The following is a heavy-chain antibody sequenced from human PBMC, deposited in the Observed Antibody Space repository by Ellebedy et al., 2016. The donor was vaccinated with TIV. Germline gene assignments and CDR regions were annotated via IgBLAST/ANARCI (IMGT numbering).Heavy chain of an antibody. CDR1: GSTFEDNG. CDR2: ISWNGGSI. J-gene: IGHJ6*03. V-gene: IGHV3-20*01. Sequence: PGGSLRLSCAASGSTFEDNGMSRVRQAPGKGLEWVSGISWNGGSIGYADSVKGRFTISRDNAKRSLYLQMNGLRVEDTALYHCARGASGTYYYYYKNVWGKGPRSPSP. D-gene: IGHD1-26*01. CDR3: ARGASGTYYYYYKNV.